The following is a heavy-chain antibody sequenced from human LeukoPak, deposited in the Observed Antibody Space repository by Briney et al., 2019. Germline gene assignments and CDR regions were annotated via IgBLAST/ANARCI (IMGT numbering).Heavy chain of an antibody. D-gene: IGHD3-10*01. Sequence: SQTLSLTCTVSGGSISSGDYYWSWIRQPPGKGLEWIGYIHYSGSTCYNPSLKSRVTISVDTSKNQFSLKLSSVTAADTAVYYCARDNYYGSGYNWFDPWGQGTLVTVSS. CDR1: GGSISSGDYY. V-gene: IGHV4-30-4*01. J-gene: IGHJ5*02. CDR2: IHYSGST. CDR3: ARDNYYGSGYNWFDP.